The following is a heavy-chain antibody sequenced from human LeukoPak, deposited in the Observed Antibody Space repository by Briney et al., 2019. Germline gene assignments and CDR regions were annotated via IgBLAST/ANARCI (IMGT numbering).Heavy chain of an antibody. D-gene: IGHD3-16*01. CDR1: GGSISSSSYY. CDR2: INYSGST. J-gene: IGHJ4*02. CDR3: ARGQVGGGGYFDY. Sequence: SETLSLTCTVSGGSISSSSYYWGWIRQPPGKGLEWIGSINYSGSTYYNPSLKSRVTISVDTSKNQFSLKLSSVTAADTAVYYCARGQVGGGGYFDYWGQGTLVTVSS. V-gene: IGHV4-39*01.